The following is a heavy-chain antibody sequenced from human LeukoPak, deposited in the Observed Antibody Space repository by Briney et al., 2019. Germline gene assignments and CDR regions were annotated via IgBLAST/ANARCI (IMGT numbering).Heavy chain of an antibody. CDR2: ISAYNGNT. J-gene: IGHJ4*02. Sequence: GASVKVSCKASGYTFTSYGISWVRQAPGQGLEWMGWISAYNGNTNYAQKLQGRVTMTTDTSTSTAYMELRSLRSDDTAVYYCAKAPQYYYDTSGYYSYFDYWGQGTLVTVSS. CDR1: GYTFTSYG. D-gene: IGHD3-22*01. CDR3: AKAPQYYYDTSGYYSYFDY. V-gene: IGHV1-18*01.